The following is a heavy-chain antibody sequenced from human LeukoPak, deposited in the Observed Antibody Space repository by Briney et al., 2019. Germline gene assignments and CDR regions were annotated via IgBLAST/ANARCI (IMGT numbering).Heavy chain of an antibody. J-gene: IGHJ4*02. CDR1: GFSLSSYG. V-gene: IGHV3-7*01. CDR2: MKEEGSEK. CDR3: ARDYFDS. Sequence: GGSLRLSWVASGFSLSSYGMGWVGQAPGKGLEGVADMKEEGSEKDYVDSVRGGFPIPRDNAKSSVYLQMNSLRAEDTALYYCARDYFDSWGQGTLVIVSS.